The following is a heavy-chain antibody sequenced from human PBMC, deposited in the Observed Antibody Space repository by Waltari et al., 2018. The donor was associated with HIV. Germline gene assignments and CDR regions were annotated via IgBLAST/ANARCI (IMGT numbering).Heavy chain of an antibody. V-gene: IGHV3-48*04. CDR1: GFTFSSYS. Sequence: EVQLVESGGGLVQPGGSLRLSCAASGFTFSSYSMNWVRQAPGKGLGWVSYISSSSTIYYADSVKGRFTISRDNAKNSLYLQMNSLRAEDTAVYYCARDDYGMDVWGQGTTVTVSS. CDR3: ARDDYGMDV. J-gene: IGHJ6*02. CDR2: ISSSSTI.